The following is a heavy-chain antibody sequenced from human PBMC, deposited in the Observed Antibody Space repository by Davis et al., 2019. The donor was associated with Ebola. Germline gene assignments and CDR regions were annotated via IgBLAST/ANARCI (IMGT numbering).Heavy chain of an antibody. Sequence: PSETLSLTCAVYGGSFSGYYWSWIRQPPGKGLEWIGEINHSGSTNYNPSLKSRVTISVDTSKNQFSLKVNSVTAADTAVYYCVRDDGSRRFDPWGQGILVTVSS. CDR3: VRDDGSRRFDP. CDR2: INHSGST. D-gene: IGHD6-25*01. V-gene: IGHV4-34*01. J-gene: IGHJ5*02. CDR1: GGSFSGYY.